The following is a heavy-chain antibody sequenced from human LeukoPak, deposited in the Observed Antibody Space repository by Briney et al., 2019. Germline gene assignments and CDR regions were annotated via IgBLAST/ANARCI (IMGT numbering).Heavy chain of an antibody. J-gene: IGHJ3*02. CDR2: IYHSGSM. D-gene: IGHD6-19*01. Sequence: PSETLSLTCTVSGGSINSSDYYWGWIRQPPGKGLEWIGSIYHSGSMYASLKSRVTISVDTSKNQFSLKMSSVTAADTAVYYCAKCYSSGWSDAFDIWGQGTMVTVSS. CDR1: GGSINSSDYY. V-gene: IGHV4-39*07. CDR3: AKCYSSGWSDAFDI.